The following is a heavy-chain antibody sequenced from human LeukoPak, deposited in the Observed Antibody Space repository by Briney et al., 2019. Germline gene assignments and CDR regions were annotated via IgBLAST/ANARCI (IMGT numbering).Heavy chain of an antibody. J-gene: IGHJ4*02. CDR1: GGSIINYY. CDR3: ARHTLVAASSFDY. D-gene: IGHD2-15*01. V-gene: IGHV4-59*08. CDR2: IYYSGST. Sequence: SETLSLTCTVSGGSIINYYWSWIRQPPGKGLEWIGYIYYSGSTNYNPSLKSRVTISVDTSKNQFSLNLSSVTAADTAVYYCARHTLVAASSFDYWGRGTLVTVSS.